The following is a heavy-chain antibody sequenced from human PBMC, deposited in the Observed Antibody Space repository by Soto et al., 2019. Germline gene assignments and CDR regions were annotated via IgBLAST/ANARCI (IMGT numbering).Heavy chain of an antibody. D-gene: IGHD2-15*01. CDR2: ISIGSSAI. V-gene: IGHV3-48*01. CDR1: GITFSSYN. J-gene: IGHJ6*02. Sequence: GGSLRLSCAASGITFSSYNINWVRQAPGKGLEWVSYISIGSSAIYYADSVKGRFTISRDNAKNSLYLQLNGLRAEDTAVYYCARSCSGGSCYSGMDVWGQGTTVTVSS. CDR3: ARSCSGGSCYSGMDV.